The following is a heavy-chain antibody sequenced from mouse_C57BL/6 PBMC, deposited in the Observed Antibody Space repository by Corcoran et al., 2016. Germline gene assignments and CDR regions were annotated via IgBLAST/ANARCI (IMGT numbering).Heavy chain of an antibody. D-gene: IGHD1-1*01. V-gene: IGHV1-80*01. Sequence: QVQLQQSGAELVKPGASVKISCKASGYAFSSYWMNWVKQRPGKGLEWIGQIYPGDGDTNYNGKFKGKATLTADQSSSTAYMQLSSLTSEDSAVYFCAREKDYGSPHFDYWGQGTTLTVSS. J-gene: IGHJ2*01. CDR3: AREKDYGSPHFDY. CDR1: GYAFSSYW. CDR2: IYPGDGDT.